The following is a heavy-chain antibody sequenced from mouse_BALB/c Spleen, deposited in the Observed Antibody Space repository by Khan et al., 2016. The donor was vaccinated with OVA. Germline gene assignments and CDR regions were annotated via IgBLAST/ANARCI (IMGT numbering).Heavy chain of an antibody. CDR3: TRLAYYYNGEGFAY. V-gene: IGHV5-6*01. D-gene: IGHD1-1*01. CDR1: GFTFSTYG. Sequence: EVELVESGGDLVKPGGSLKLSCAASGFTFSTYGMSWVRQTPDKRLEWVAGISTGGSYTYYPDSVKGRFTISRDNAKNTLYLQMSSLKSEDTAMYYCTRLAYYYNGEGFAYWGQGTLVSVSA. CDR2: ISTGGSYT. J-gene: IGHJ3*01.